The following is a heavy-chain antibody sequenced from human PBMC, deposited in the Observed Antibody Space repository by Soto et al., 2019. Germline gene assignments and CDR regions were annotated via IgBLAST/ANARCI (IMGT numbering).Heavy chain of an antibody. D-gene: IGHD6-13*01. CDR2: ISGSGGST. J-gene: IGHJ4*02. CDR3: AKSQQLVYYFDY. CDR1: GFTFSSYA. V-gene: IGHV3-23*01. Sequence: WVLRLSCASSGFTFSSYAMSWVRQAPGKGLEWVSAISGSGGSTYYADSVKGRFTISRDNSKNTLYLQMNSLRAEDTAVYYCAKSQQLVYYFDYWGQGTLVTVS.